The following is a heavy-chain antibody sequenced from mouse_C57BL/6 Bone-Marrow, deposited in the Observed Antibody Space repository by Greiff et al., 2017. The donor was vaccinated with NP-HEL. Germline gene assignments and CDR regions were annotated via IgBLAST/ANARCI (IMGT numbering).Heavy chain of an antibody. V-gene: IGHV5-6*01. J-gene: IGHJ3*01. CDR1: GFTFSSYG. CDR3: ARQAANWAWFAY. D-gene: IGHD4-1*01. Sequence: EVKLMESGGDLVKPGGSLKLSCAASGFTFSSYGMSWVRQTPDKRLEWVATISSGGSYTYYPDSLKGRITISIDKAKNTLYLQMSSLKSEDTAMYYCARQAANWAWFAYWGQGTLVTVSA. CDR2: ISSGGSYT.